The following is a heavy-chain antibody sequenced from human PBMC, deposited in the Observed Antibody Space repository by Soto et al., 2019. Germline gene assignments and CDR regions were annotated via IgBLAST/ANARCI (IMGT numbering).Heavy chain of an antibody. Sequence: ASVKVSCKASGYSFTDYYIHWVRQAPGQGLEWMGWISPKSGSANFAQSFQGRVSMTRGTSITTAYMELRRLKSDDTAVYYCARGHYYGPAYGMDVWGRGTTVTVSS. CDR3: ARGHYYGPAYGMDV. CDR1: GYSFTDYY. J-gene: IGHJ6*02. V-gene: IGHV1-2*02. CDR2: ISPKSGSA. D-gene: IGHD3-10*01.